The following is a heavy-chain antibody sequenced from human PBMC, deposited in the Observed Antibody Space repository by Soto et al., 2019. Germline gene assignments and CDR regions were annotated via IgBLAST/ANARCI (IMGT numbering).Heavy chain of an antibody. Sequence: LRLSCAASGFTFSNYALHWVRQAPGKGLEWVAIISYDGSNKYYADSVKGRFTISRDNSKNTLYLQMNTLRAEDTAVFYCARAGGWYSHFDFWGQGTLVTVSS. D-gene: IGHD6-19*01. CDR1: GFTFSNYA. J-gene: IGHJ4*02. V-gene: IGHV3-30-3*01. CDR2: ISYDGSNK. CDR3: ARAGGWYSHFDF.